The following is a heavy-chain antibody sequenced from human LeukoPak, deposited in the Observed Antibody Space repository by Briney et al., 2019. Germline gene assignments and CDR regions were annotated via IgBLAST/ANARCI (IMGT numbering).Heavy chain of an antibody. Sequence: PGRSLRLSCAASGFTFDDYGMHWVRQVPGKGLEWVSGISWNSGSIGYADSVKGRFTISRDNAKNSLYLQMNSLRAEDTALYYCAKDLSYGDYVGDFDIWGQGTTVTVSS. CDR2: ISWNSGSI. V-gene: IGHV3-9*01. D-gene: IGHD4-17*01. CDR1: GFTFDDYG. J-gene: IGHJ3*02. CDR3: AKDLSYGDYVGDFDI.